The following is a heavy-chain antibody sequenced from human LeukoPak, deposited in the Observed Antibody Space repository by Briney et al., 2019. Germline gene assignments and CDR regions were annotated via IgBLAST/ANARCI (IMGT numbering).Heavy chain of an antibody. D-gene: IGHD2-2*01. CDR3: AKDHTIVVVPAAMIDY. Sequence: GGSLRLSCAASGFTVSDSYMSWVRQAPGKGLEWVSVIYSGGSTYYADSVKGRFTISRDNSKNTLYLQMNSLRAEDTAVYYCAKDHTIVVVPAAMIDYWGQGTLVTVSS. J-gene: IGHJ4*02. V-gene: IGHV3-53*01. CDR1: GFTVSDSY. CDR2: IYSGGST.